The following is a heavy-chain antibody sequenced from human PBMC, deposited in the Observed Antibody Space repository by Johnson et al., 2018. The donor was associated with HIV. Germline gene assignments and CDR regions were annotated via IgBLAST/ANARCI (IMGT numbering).Heavy chain of an antibody. Sequence: VQLVESGGDVVQPGGSLRLSCAASGFSFSSYGMSWVRQAPGKGLEWVSGINWNGGSTRYAGSVKGPFTISRDNAKNTLYLQMNSLRAEDTAVYYCARETGDDAFDIWGQGTMVTVSS. J-gene: IGHJ3*02. CDR3: ARETGDDAFDI. V-gene: IGHV3-20*04. CDR1: GFSFSSYG. D-gene: IGHD7-27*01. CDR2: INWNGGST.